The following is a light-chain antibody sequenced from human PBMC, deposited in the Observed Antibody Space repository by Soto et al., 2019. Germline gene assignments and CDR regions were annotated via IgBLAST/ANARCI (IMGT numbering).Light chain of an antibody. J-gene: IGLJ1*01. CDR2: EVN. Sequence: QSALTQPPSASGSPGQSVAISCTGTSSDVGGYNYVSWYQQHPGKAPKLMIYEVNKRPSGVPDRFSGSKSGNTASLTVSGLQAEDEADYFCTSSTIDSRYVFGTGTKLTVL. CDR3: TSSTIDSRYV. CDR1: SSDVGGYNY. V-gene: IGLV2-8*01.